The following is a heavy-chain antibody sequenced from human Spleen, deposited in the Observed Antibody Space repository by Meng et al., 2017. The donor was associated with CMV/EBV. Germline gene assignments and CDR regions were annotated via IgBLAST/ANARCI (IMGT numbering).Heavy chain of an antibody. V-gene: IGHV3-72*01. CDR3: ASYRYYGSGSYRDY. Sequence: GGSLRLSCTASGFTFTSYAVSWVRQAPGKGLEWVGRSRNKANSYTAEYAASVKGRFTISRDDSKNSLYLQMNSLKTEDTAVYYCASYRYYGSGSYRDYWGQGTLVTVSS. CDR1: GFTFTSYA. D-gene: IGHD3-10*01. CDR2: SRNKANSYTA. J-gene: IGHJ4*02.